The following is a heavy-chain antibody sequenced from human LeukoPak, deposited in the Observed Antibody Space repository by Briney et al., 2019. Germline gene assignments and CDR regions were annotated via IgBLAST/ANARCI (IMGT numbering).Heavy chain of an antibody. J-gene: IGHJ6*03. CDR2: IRYDGSNK. CDR1: GFTFSSYG. Sequence: PGGSLRLSCAASGFTFSSYGMHWVRQAPGKGLEWVTFIRYDGSNKYYADSVKGRFTISRDNSKNTLYLQMNSLRAEDTAVYYCGKGQGYYYSYMDVWGKGTTVTVSS. CDR3: GKGQGYYYSYMDV. V-gene: IGHV3-30*02.